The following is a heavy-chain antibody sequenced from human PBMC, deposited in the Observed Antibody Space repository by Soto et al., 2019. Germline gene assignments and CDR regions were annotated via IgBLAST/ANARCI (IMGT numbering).Heavy chain of an antibody. Sequence: SQTLSLTCAISGDSVSSNSAAWNWIRQSPSRGLEWLGRAYYRSKWYNDYAVSVKSRITINPDTSKNQFSLQLNSVTPEDTAVYYCARAPPYSSGWPFDYWGQGTLVTVSS. V-gene: IGHV6-1*01. CDR3: ARAPPYSSGWPFDY. J-gene: IGHJ4*02. D-gene: IGHD6-19*01. CDR2: AYYRSKWYN. CDR1: GDSVSSNSAA.